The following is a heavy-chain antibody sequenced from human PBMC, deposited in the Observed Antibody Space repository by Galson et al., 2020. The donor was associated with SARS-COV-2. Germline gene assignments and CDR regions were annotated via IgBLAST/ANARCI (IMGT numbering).Heavy chain of an antibody. J-gene: IGHJ4*02. V-gene: IGHV5-51*01. CDR2: IYPDDSDA. D-gene: IGHD6-19*01. CDR3: ARIPRTALAGSVGYFDY. Sequence: GESLKISCGGSGYTFSNHWIAWVRQMPGKGLEWMGIIYPDDSDARYSPSFQGQVTISADKSINSAHLQWSSLKASDTAIYYCARIPRTALAGSVGYFDYWGQGTRVTVSA. CDR1: GYTFSNHW.